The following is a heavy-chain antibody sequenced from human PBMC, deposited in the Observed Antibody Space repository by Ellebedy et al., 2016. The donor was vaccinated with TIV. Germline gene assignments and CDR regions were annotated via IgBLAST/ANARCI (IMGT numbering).Heavy chain of an antibody. CDR1: GFSFSNYW. J-gene: IGHJ4*02. D-gene: IGHD3-16*01. V-gene: IGHV3-7*01. CDR2: IKQDGSEK. Sequence: GESLKISXAASGFSFSNYWMNWVRQVPVKGLEWVANIKQDGSEKYYVDSVKGRFTISRDNAKKSLFLQMSSLRAEDTAVYYCARLIGLGVISPYFDLWGQGALVTVSS. CDR3: ARLIGLGVISPYFDL.